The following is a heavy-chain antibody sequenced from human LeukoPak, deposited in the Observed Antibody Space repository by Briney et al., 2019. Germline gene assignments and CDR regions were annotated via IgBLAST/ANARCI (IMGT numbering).Heavy chain of an antibody. J-gene: IGHJ6*02. CDR3: SASRPHYGDYYGLDV. Sequence: TGGSLRLSCAASGFTFGSYGMHWVRQAPGKGLEWVAVISYDGSHKYSADSVKGRFTISRDNSKNTLYLQMNSLRTEDTAVYFCSASRPHYGDYYGLDVWGHGTTVTVSS. CDR1: GFTFGSYG. V-gene: IGHV3-30*03. D-gene: IGHD4/OR15-4a*01. CDR2: ISYDGSHK.